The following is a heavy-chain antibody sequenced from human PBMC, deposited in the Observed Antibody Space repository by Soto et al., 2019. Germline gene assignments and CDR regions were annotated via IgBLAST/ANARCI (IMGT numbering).Heavy chain of an antibody. CDR3: ARHHGSPGSYFGLDV. D-gene: IGHD6-13*01. Sequence: GESLKISRKGSGYSFTSYWINWVRQMPGKGLEWMGIIYPGDSDTRYSPSFQGRVTISADKSIDTAYLQWRSLKASDTAVYYCARHHGSPGSYFGLDVWGQGTTVTVSS. J-gene: IGHJ6*02. V-gene: IGHV5-51*01. CDR2: IYPGDSDT. CDR1: GYSFTSYW.